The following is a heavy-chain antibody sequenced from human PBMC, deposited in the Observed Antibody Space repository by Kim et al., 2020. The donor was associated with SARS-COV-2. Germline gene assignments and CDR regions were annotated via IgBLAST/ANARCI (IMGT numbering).Heavy chain of an antibody. Sequence: SETLSLTCTVSGGSISSSSYYWGWIRQPPGKGLEWIGSIYYSGSTYYNPSLKSRVTISVDTSKNQFSLKLSSVTAADTAVYYCARTTYYYGSGSYYNYNWFDPWGQGTLVTVSS. CDR2: IYYSGST. V-gene: IGHV4-39*07. CDR3: ARTTYYYGSGSYYNYNWFDP. D-gene: IGHD3-10*01. CDR1: GGSISSSSYY. J-gene: IGHJ5*02.